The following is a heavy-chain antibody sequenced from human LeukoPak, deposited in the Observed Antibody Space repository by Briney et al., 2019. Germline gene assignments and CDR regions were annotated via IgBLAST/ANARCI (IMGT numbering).Heavy chain of an antibody. CDR2: ISGSGGTT. V-gene: IGHV3-23*01. D-gene: IGHD2-15*01. CDR1: AFTFSTYA. CDR3: AKAQVALPRFYYFDY. Sequence: GGSLRLSRAASAFTFSTYAMSWVRQAPGKGLEWVSAISGSGGTTYYADSVKGRFTISRDNSKNTLYLQMNSLRAEDTAVYYCAKAQVALPRFYYFDYWGQGTLVTVSS. J-gene: IGHJ4*02.